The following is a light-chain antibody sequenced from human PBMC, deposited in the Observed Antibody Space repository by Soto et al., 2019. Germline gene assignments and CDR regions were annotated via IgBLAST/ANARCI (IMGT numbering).Light chain of an antibody. J-gene: IGKJ4*01. CDR2: LGS. Sequence: DIVMTQSPLSLPVTPGEPASISCRSRTSLLHSYGYNYLDWYLQKPGQSQQLLVYLGSNRASGDPDRFSGRGSGTDFTLTSSRVEAEEVGVYACMQGLTFGGGTKVEIK. V-gene: IGKV2-28*01. CDR1: TSLLHSYGYNY. CDR3: MQGLT.